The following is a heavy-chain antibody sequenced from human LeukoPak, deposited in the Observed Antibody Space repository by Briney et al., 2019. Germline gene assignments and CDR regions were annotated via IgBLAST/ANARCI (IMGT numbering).Heavy chain of an antibody. D-gene: IGHD6-19*01. Sequence: GGSLRLSCAASGLILNNAWMSWVRQAPGKGLEWVGRIKSKTDGGTTDYAAPVKGRFTLSRDDSKNTLYLQMNSPKTEDTAVYYCTTGQMGVAVVGTDYWGQGTLVTVSS. CDR2: IKSKTDGGTT. J-gene: IGHJ4*02. CDR1: GLILNNAW. CDR3: TTGQMGVAVVGTDY. V-gene: IGHV3-15*01.